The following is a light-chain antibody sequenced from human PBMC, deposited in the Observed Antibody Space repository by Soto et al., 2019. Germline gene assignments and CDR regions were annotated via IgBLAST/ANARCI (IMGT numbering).Light chain of an antibody. CDR1: SSDVGRYNY. J-gene: IGLJ1*01. CDR3: SSYTSSTFYV. CDR2: EVS. Sequence: QSALTQPPSASGSPGQSVTISCTGSSSDVGRYNYVSWYQQHPGKAPKLMIYEVSNRPSGVSNRFSGSKSGNTASLTISGLQAEDEADYYCSSYTSSTFYVFGTGTKVTVL. V-gene: IGLV2-14*01.